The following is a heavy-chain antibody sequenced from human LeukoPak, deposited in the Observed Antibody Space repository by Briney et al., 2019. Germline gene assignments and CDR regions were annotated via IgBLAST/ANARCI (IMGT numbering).Heavy chain of an antibody. CDR3: ATFSGGNFDY. V-gene: IGHV3-30*02. D-gene: IGHD1-14*01. Sequence: GGSLRLSCAASGFTFSSYGMHWVRQAPGKGLEWVAFIRYDGSSKYYADSVKGRFTISRDNSKNTLYLQMNSLRAEDTAVYYCATFSGGNFDYWGQGPLVTVSS. CDR1: GFTFSSYG. CDR2: IRYDGSSK. J-gene: IGHJ4*02.